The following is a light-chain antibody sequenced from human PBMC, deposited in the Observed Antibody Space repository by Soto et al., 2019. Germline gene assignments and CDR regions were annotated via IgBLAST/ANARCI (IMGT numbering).Light chain of an antibody. CDR1: SSDVGGYNY. Sequence: QSALTQPASVSGSPGQSITISCTGTSSDVGGYNYVSWYQQHPGKAPKLMVYDVSNRPSGVSNRFSGSKSGNTASLTISGIQAEDEADYYCSSYTSSNTLVVFGGGTKLTVL. CDR3: SSYTSSNTLVV. CDR2: DVS. V-gene: IGLV2-14*01. J-gene: IGLJ2*01.